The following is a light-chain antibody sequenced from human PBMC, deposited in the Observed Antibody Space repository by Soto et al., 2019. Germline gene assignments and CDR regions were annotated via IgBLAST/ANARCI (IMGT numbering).Light chain of an antibody. CDR3: QQYNNWPRNT. V-gene: IGKV3-15*01. J-gene: IGKJ2*01. CDR2: DAS. CDR1: QRVSSN. Sequence: TVMTQSPATLSVSPGEGATLSCRASQRVSSNLAWYQQKPGQSPRLLIYDASTRATGVPARFSGSGSGTEFTLTISSLQSEDVAVYYCQQYNNWPRNTFGQGTKLEIK.